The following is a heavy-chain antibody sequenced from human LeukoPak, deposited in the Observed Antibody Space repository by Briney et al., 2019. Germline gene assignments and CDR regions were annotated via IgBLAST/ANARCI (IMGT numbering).Heavy chain of an antibody. J-gene: IGHJ4*02. CDR2: IYSGGST. D-gene: IGHD3-9*01. Sequence: PGGSLRLSCAASGFTVSSNYMSWIRQAPGKGLEWVSVIYSGGSTYYADSVKGRFTISRDNSKNTLYLQMNSLRAEDTAVYYCARANDILTNPYFDYWGQGTLVTVSS. CDR3: ARANDILTNPYFDY. CDR1: GFTVSSNY. V-gene: IGHV3-53*01.